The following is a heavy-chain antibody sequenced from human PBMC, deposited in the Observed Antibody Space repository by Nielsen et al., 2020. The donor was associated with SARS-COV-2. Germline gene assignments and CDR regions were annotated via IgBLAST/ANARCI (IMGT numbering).Heavy chain of an antibody. CDR3: ARNYDFWSGMDV. V-gene: IGHV1-2*02. D-gene: IGHD3-3*01. CDR1: GGTFSSYA. Sequence: ASVKVSCKASGGTFSSYAISWVRQAPGQGLEWMGWINPNSGGTNYAQKFQGRVTMTRDTSISTAYMELSRLRSDDTAVYYCARNYDFWSGMDVWGQGTTVTVSS. J-gene: IGHJ6*02. CDR2: INPNSGGT.